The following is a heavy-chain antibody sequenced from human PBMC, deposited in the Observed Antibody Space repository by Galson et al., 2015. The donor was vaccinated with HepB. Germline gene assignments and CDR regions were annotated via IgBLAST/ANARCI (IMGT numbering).Heavy chain of an antibody. Sequence: ETLSLTCAVYGGSFSSYSWTWIRLPPGQGLEWIGEIDHRGNFNCKPSVRRRVTMAVDSSKNQFSLKLTSVTAADTAIYYCARAVPPRHVGFRVDVNSTFHMDVWGEGTTVTVSS. CDR1: GGSFSSYS. J-gene: IGHJ6*03. D-gene: IGHD3-3*01. V-gene: IGHV4-34*01. CDR3: ARAVPPRHVGFRVDVNSTFHMDV. CDR2: IDHRGNF.